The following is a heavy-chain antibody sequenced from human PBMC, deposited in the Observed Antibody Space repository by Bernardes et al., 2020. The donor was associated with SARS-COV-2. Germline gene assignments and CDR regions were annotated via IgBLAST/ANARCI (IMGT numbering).Heavy chain of an antibody. Sequence: GGSLRLSCAASGFTFGNFGMSWVRQAPGKGLEWMSTISGSGDGTHYADSVQGRFTVSRDNPKNTLYLQMNSLRVEDTAVYYCARVDFSNLYYFDYWGQGTPVTVSS. V-gene: IGHV3-23*01. CDR1: GFTFGNFG. J-gene: IGHJ4*02. CDR3: ARVDFSNLYYFDY. CDR2: ISGSGDGT. D-gene: IGHD4-4*01.